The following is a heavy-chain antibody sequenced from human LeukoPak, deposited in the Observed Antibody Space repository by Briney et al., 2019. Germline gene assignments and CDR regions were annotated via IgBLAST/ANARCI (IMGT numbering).Heavy chain of an antibody. V-gene: IGHV3-48*02. CDR1: GFILSDYS. Sequence: PGGSLRLSCAASGFILSDYSMTWVRQAPGKGLEWVSHISSGGGTIYYADSVKGRFTISRDNARSSVYLIMSSLRDEDTAVYYCARGIYFDYWGQGTLVTVSS. J-gene: IGHJ4*02. CDR3: ARGIYFDY. CDR2: ISSGGGTI.